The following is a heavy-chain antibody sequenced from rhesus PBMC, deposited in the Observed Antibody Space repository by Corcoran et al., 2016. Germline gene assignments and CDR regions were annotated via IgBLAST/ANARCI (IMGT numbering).Heavy chain of an antibody. CDR2: INRWGGST. D-gene: IGHD2-21*01. Sequence: EVQLVETGGGLVQPGGSLKLSCAASGFTFSSYGMSWVRQAPGKGLEWVSAINRWGGSTYDADSVKGRLTLSRDNTKTTLSREMNSLRTEETAVYYCAETLYCSGSGCYGLDSWGQGVVVTVSS. V-gene: IGHV3S5*01. J-gene: IGHJ6*01. CDR3: AETLYCSGSGCYGLDS. CDR1: GFTFSSYG.